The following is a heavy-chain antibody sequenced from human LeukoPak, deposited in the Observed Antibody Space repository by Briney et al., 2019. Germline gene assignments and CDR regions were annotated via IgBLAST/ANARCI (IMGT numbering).Heavy chain of an antibody. CDR2: INPNSGGT. Sequence: ASVKVSCKASGYTFTGYYMHWVRQAPGQGLEWMGRINPNSGGTNYAQKFQGRVTMTRDTSISTAYMELSRLRSDDTAVYYCARDVDIVVRNWFDPWGQGTLVIVSS. D-gene: IGHD2-2*03. CDR1: GYTFTGYY. J-gene: IGHJ5*02. V-gene: IGHV1-2*06. CDR3: ARDVDIVVRNWFDP.